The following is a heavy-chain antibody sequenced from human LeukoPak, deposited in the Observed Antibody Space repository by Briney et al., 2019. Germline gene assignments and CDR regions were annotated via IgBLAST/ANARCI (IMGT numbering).Heavy chain of an antibody. CDR1: GGSISSYY. CDR3: ARADLRGYYDSSGHSLHFDY. CDR2: IYYSGST. D-gene: IGHD3-22*01. V-gene: IGHV4-59*01. J-gene: IGHJ4*02. Sequence: SETLSLTCTVSGGSISSYYWSWIRQPPGKGLEWIGYIYYSGSTNYNPSLKSRVTISVDTSKNQFSLKLSSVTAADTAVYYCARADLRGYYDSSGHSLHFDYWGQGTLVTVSS.